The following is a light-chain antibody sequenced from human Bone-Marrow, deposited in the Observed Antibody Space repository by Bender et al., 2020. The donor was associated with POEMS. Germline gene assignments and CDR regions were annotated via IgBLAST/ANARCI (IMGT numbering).Light chain of an antibody. J-gene: IGLJ3*02. Sequence: SYELTQPPSVSVSPGQTATMTCSGDKLGHKYASWYQQRPGQSPVLVIYQDTRRPSGVSNRFSGSTSGNTASLTISGLQAEDEAQYYCCSYSGGSPSWVFGGGTKLTVL. V-gene: IGLV3-1*01. CDR2: QDT. CDR3: CSYSGGSPSWV. CDR1: KLGHKY.